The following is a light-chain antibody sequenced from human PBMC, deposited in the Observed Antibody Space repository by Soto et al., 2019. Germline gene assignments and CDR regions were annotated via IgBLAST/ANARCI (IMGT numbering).Light chain of an antibody. V-gene: IGKV3-11*01. CDR1: QSVSSY. CDR2: DAS. Sequence: EIVLTQSPATLSLSPGERATLSCRASQSVSSYLAWYQQKPGQAPRLLIYDASNTATGIPARFSGIGSGTDFTLTISSLEPEDFAVYYCQQRSNWPLITFGQGTRLEIK. CDR3: QQRSNWPLIT. J-gene: IGKJ5*01.